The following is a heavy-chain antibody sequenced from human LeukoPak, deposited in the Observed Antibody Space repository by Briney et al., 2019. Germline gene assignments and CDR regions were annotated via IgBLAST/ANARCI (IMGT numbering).Heavy chain of an antibody. CDR3: ARDRETYYYDSSGYYGNY. CDR2: INPNSGGT. J-gene: IGHJ4*02. CDR1: GYTFTGYY. Sequence: ASVKVSCKASGYTFTGYYTHWVRQAPGQGLEWMGWINPNSGGTNYAQKFQGRVTMTRDTSISTAYMELSRLRSDDTAVYYCARDRETYYYDSSGYYGNYWGQGTLVTVSS. D-gene: IGHD3-22*01. V-gene: IGHV1-2*02.